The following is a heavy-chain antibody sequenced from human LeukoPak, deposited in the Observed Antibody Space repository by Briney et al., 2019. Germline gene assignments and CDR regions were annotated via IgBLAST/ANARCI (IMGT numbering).Heavy chain of an antibody. V-gene: IGHV3-23*01. Sequence: GGSLRLSCAASGFTFTNYAMSWVRQAPGKGLEWVSAISGNGDSAYYADSVKGRFTISRDDSKNTLFLQMNSLRAEDTAIYYCAKDSFSYNGIFDALDVWGQGTMATVSS. CDR1: GFTFTNYA. CDR2: ISGNGDSA. CDR3: AKDSFSYNGIFDALDV. J-gene: IGHJ3*01. D-gene: IGHD2-8*01.